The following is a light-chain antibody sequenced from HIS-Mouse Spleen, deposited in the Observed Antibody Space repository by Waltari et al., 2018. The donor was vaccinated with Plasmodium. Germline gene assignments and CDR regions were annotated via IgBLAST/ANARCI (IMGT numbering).Light chain of an antibody. J-gene: IGLJ2*01. CDR2: EVS. V-gene: IGLV2-8*01. Sequence: QSALTQPPSASGSPGQSVTISCTGISSAVGGYNYVSWYQQHSGKAPTLMIYEVSKRASWVRDRFSGSKSGNTASLTVSGLQAEDEADYYCSSYAGSNNLVFGGGTKLTVL. CDR1: SSAVGGYNY. CDR3: SSYAGSNNLV.